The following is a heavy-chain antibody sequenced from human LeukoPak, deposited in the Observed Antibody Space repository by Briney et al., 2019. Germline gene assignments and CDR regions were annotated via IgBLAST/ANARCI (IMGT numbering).Heavy chain of an antibody. CDR1: GFTFDDYA. CDR3: AKDGHGGAPTLTGYYFDY. CDR2: ISWNSGSI. J-gene: IGHJ4*02. V-gene: IGHV3-9*01. Sequence: PGRSLRLSCAASGFTFDDYAMHRVRQAPGKGLEWVSGISWNSGSIGYADSVKGRFTISRDNAKNSLYLQMNSLRAEDTALYYCAKDGHGGAPTLTGYYFDYWGQGTLVTVSS. D-gene: IGHD7-27*01.